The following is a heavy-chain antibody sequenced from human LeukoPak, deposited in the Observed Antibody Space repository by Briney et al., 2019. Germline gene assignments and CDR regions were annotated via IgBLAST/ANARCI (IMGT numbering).Heavy chain of an antibody. J-gene: IGHJ4*02. CDR3: TRDRGAYNLYDY. V-gene: IGHV3-49*03. Sequence: GGSLRLSCTASGFTFGDYAMCWIRQAPGKGLEWVGFIRSKAYGETADYAASVKGRFTISGDDSKAIAYLQMNSLKTEDTAVYHCTRDRGAYNLYDYWGQGTLVTVSS. D-gene: IGHD1-1*01. CDR1: GFTFGDYA. CDR2: IRSKAYGETA.